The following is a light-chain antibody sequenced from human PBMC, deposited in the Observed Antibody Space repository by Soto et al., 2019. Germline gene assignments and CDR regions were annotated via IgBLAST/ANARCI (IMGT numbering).Light chain of an antibody. CDR3: QQYHRYST. V-gene: IGKV1-5*01. CDR2: DVS. J-gene: IGKJ1*01. Sequence: IQMTQSPSTLSGSVGDRVTITFRASQSINAWLAWYQQKPGKAPKLLIYDVSTLDSGVPSRFSGSASGTEFTLTISNLESDDFATYYCQQYHRYSTFGQGTKVDIK. CDR1: QSINAW.